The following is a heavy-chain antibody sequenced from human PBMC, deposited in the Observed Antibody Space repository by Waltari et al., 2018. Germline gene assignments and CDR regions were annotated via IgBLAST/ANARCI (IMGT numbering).Heavy chain of an antibody. J-gene: IGHJ4*02. D-gene: IGHD3-16*01. CDR3: VRPERGSYYYFDS. V-gene: IGHV4-39*02. Sequence: QLQLQESGPGLVKPSETLSLSCPVSGGPLSSSCFYWGWIRQSPGKGLEWIGSVCYSGASYYNPSLESRVTMSIDTSKRHFSLRLTSVTVADTAVYYCVRPERGSYYYFDSWGQGTLVIVSS. CDR2: VCYSGAS. CDR1: GGPLSSSCFY.